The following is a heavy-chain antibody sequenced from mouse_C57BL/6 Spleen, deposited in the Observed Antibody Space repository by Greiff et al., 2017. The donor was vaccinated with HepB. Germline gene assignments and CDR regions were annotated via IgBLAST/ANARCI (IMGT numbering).Heavy chain of an antibody. V-gene: IGHV1-15*01. J-gene: IGHJ3*01. CDR2: IDPETGGT. Sequence: VQLQQSGAELVRPGASVTLSCKASGYTFTDYEMHWVKQTPVHGLEWIGAIDPETGGTAYNQKFKGKAILTADKSSSTAYMELRSLTSEDSAVYYCSLRRICAYWGQGTLVTVSA. CDR3: SLRRICAY. D-gene: IGHD1-1*01. CDR1: GYTFTDYE.